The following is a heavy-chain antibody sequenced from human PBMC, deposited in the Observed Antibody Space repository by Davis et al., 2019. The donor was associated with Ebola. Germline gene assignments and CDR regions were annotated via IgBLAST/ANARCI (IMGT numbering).Heavy chain of an antibody. CDR2: IIPILGIA. V-gene: IGHV1-69*02. D-gene: IGHD5-18*01. Sequence: AASVKVSCKASGGTFSSYTISWVRQAPGQGLEWMGRIIPILGIANYAQKFQGRVTITADKSTSTAYMELSSLRSGDTAVYYCAKDTALDAFDIWGQGTMVTVSS. J-gene: IGHJ3*02. CDR3: AKDTALDAFDI. CDR1: GGTFSSYT.